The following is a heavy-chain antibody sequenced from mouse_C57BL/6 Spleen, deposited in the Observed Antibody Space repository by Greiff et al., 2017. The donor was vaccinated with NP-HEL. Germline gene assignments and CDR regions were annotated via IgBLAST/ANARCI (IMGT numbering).Heavy chain of an antibody. CDR2: ISYSGST. CDR1: GYSITSGYD. V-gene: IGHV3-1*01. J-gene: IGHJ2*01. CDR3: ARGGYSNYVLDY. D-gene: IGHD2-5*01. Sequence: DVKLQESGPGMVKPSQSLSLTCTVTGYSITSGYDWHWIRHFPGNKLEWMGYISYSGSTNYNPSLKSRISITHDTSKNHFFLKLNSVTTEDTATYYCARGGYSNYVLDYWGQGTTLTVSS.